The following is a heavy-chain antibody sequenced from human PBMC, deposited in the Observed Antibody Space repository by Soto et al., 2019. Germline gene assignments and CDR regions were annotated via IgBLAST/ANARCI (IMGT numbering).Heavy chain of an antibody. CDR3: ERGRNWFGP. Sequence: PSETLSLTCTVSGISITSSYWNWFRQSPGKGLEWIGQISDRGDINYNPPLESRVAISTDTSKNQVSLTLTAVNAADTAVYFCERGRNWFGPWGQGTLVTVSS. CDR2: ISDRGDI. V-gene: IGHV4-59*08. J-gene: IGHJ5*02. CDR1: GISITSSY.